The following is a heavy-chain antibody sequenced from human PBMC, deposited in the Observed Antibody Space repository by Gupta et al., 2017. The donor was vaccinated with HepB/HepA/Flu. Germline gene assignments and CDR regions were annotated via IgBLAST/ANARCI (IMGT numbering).Heavy chain of an antibody. J-gene: IGHJ6*02. CDR2: ISYDGSNK. CDR3: ARDGRDYYYYGMDV. V-gene: IGHV3-30-3*01. CDR1: GFSFSSYA. Sequence: QVQLVESGGGVVQPGRSLRLSCAASGFSFSSYAMHWVRKAPGKGLEWVAVISYDGSNKYYADSVKGRFTISRDNSKNTLYLQMNSLRAEDTAVYYCARDGRDYYYYGMDVWGQGTTVTVSS.